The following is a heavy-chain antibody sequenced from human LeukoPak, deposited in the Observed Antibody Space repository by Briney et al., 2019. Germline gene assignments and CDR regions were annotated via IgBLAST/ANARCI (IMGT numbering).Heavy chain of an antibody. CDR2: MNPNSGNT. Sequence: ASVKVSCKASGYTFTSYDINWVRQATGQGLEWMGWMNPNSGNTGYAQKFQGRVTMTRNTSISTAYMELSSLRSEDTAVYYCARERSAERYFDYWGQGTLVTVSS. V-gene: IGHV1-8*01. CDR3: ARERSAERYFDY. D-gene: IGHD3-9*01. CDR1: GYTFTSYD. J-gene: IGHJ4*02.